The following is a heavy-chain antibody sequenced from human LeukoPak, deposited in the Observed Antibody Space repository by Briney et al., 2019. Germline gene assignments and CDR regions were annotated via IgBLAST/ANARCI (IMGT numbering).Heavy chain of an antibody. CDR3: ARDLLFPGTVDY. Sequence: PGGSLRLSCAVSGFTFDNYGMSWVRQAPGKGLEWVSGINWNGGSTGYADSVKGRFTISRDNAKNSLYLQMNSLRAEDTALYYCARDLLFPGTVDYWGQGTLVTVSS. CDR2: INWNGGST. J-gene: IGHJ4*02. CDR1: GFTFDNYG. D-gene: IGHD6-13*01. V-gene: IGHV3-20*04.